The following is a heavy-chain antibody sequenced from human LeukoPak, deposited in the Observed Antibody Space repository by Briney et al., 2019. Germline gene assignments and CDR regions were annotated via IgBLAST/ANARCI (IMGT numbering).Heavy chain of an antibody. Sequence: PGGSLRLSCAASGFTFSSYWMSWVRQAPGKGLEWVANIKQDGSEKYYVDSVKGRFTISRDNAKNSLYLQMNSLRAEDTAVYYCARYRRVAAILAYYYYMDVWGKGTTVTVSS. V-gene: IGHV3-7*01. CDR1: GFTFSSYW. D-gene: IGHD3-16*02. CDR3: ARYRRVAAILAYYYYMDV. CDR2: IKQDGSEK. J-gene: IGHJ6*03.